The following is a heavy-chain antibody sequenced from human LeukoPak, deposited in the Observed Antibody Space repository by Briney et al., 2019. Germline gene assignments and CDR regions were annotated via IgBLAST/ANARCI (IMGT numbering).Heavy chain of an antibody. J-gene: IGHJ4*02. V-gene: IGHV1-2*02. CDR3: ARGRNIEMTTMSGGSDY. CDR2: INPDSGGT. Sequence: ASVKVSCKASGYTFTGYYMHWVRQAPGQGLEWMGWINPDSGGTNYAQKFQGRVTMTWDTSISTAYMELSRLTSDDTAVYSCARGRNIEMTTMSGGSDYWGQGTLVTVSS. CDR1: GYTFTGYY. D-gene: IGHD5-24*01.